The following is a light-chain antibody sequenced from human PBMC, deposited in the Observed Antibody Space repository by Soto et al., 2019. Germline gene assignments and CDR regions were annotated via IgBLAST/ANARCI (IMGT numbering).Light chain of an antibody. CDR3: QQYGSSPYT. J-gene: IGKJ2*01. V-gene: IGKV3-20*01. Sequence: EIVLTQSPGTLSLSPGERATLSCRASQSVSSSYLAWYQQKPGQAPRLLSYGASSRDTGIPDRFSGSGSGTDFTLTISRLEPEDFAVYYCQQYGSSPYTFGQGTKLEIK. CDR2: GAS. CDR1: QSVSSSY.